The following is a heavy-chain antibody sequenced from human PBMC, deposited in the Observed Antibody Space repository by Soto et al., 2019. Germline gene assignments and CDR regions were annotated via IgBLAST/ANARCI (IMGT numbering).Heavy chain of an antibody. J-gene: IGHJ5*02. CDR3: ARWGTMGGFDV. V-gene: IGHV3-33*05. CDR2: TSYDGSNN. Sequence: QVQLVESGGGVVQPGTSLRLSCVGSGFTFRSYVIHWVRQAPGKGLEWVALTSYDGSNNFYGDSVKGRFTISRHNSRNTVELQMDSLRFEDPDREYGARWGTMGGFDVWGQGTLVSVSS. CDR1: GFTFRSYV. D-gene: IGHD3-16*01.